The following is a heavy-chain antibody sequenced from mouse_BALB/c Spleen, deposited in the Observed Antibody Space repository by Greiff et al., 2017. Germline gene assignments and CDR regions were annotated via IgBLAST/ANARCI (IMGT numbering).Heavy chain of an antibody. CDR3: ARRDRFDY. CDR2: ISSGGST. Sequence: EVQLVESGGGLVKPGGSLKLSCAASGFTFSSYAMSWVRQTPEKRLEWVASISSGGSTYYPDSVKGRFTISRDNARNILYLQMSSVRSEDTAMYYCARRDRFDYWGQGTTLTVSS. V-gene: IGHV5-6-5*01. J-gene: IGHJ2*01. CDR1: GFTFSSYA.